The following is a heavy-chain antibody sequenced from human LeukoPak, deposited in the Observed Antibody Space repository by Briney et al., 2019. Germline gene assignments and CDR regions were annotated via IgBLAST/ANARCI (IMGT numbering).Heavy chain of an antibody. CDR3: ATIPPPRMLATDY. J-gene: IGHJ4*02. CDR1: GGSISSSSYY. Sequence: PSETLSLTCTVSGGSISSSSYYWGWIRQPPGKGLEWIGSIYYSGSTYYNPSLKSRVTISVDTSKNQFSLKLSSVTAADTAVYYCATIPPPRMLATDYWGQGTLVTVSS. CDR2: IYYSGST. V-gene: IGHV4-39*01. D-gene: IGHD5-12*01.